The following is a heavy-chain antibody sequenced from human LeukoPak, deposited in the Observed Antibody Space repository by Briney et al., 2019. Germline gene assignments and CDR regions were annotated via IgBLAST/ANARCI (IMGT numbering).Heavy chain of an antibody. J-gene: IGHJ4*02. V-gene: IGHV3-23*01. CDR2: ISGSGGST. D-gene: IGHD5-18*01. CDR1: GFTFSSYA. CDR3: AKGGYSYGHSDY. Sequence: TGGSLRLSCAASGFTFSSYAMSWVRQAPGKGLEWVSAISGSGGSTYYADSVKGRFTISRDNSKNTLYLQMNSLRAEDTAVYHCAKGGYSYGHSDYWGQGTLVTVSS.